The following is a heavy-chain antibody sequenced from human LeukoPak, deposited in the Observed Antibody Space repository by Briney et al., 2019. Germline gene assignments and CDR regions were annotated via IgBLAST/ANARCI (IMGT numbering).Heavy chain of an antibody. V-gene: IGHV5-51*01. Sequence: GESLKISCKGSGYRFTNYWIAWVRQMPGKGLEWMGIIYPGDSDTRYSPSFEGQITISVDKSITTAYLQWSSLKASDTATYYCVRRTGNSFVDYWGQGTVVTVSS. J-gene: IGHJ4*02. CDR1: GYRFTNYW. D-gene: IGHD4-23*01. CDR2: IYPGDSDT. CDR3: VRRTGNSFVDY.